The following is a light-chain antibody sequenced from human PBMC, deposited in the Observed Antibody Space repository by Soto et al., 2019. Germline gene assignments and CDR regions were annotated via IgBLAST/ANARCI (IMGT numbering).Light chain of an antibody. CDR3: QQRSNWPPYT. Sequence: EIVLTQSPATLSLSPGERATLSCRASQSVSSYLAWYQQKPGQAPRLLLYDASNRATCIPARFSGSGSGTDFTLTISILVPEDFAVYYCQQRSNWPPYTFCQGTKLEIK. V-gene: IGKV3-11*01. CDR1: QSVSSY. J-gene: IGKJ2*01. CDR2: DAS.